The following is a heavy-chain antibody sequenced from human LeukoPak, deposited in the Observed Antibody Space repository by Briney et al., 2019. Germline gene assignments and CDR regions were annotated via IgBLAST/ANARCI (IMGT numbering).Heavy chain of an antibody. CDR1: GYTFTSYY. V-gene: IGHV1-46*01. Sequence: GASVKVSCKASGYTFTSYYMHWVRQAPGQGLEWMGIINPSGGSASYAQKFQGRVTMTRDMSTSTVYMELSSLRSEDTAVYYCARDGVAASDYYYYYYMDVWGKGTTVTVSS. D-gene: IGHD6-13*01. CDR3: ARDGVAASDYYYYYYMDV. J-gene: IGHJ6*03. CDR2: INPSGGSA.